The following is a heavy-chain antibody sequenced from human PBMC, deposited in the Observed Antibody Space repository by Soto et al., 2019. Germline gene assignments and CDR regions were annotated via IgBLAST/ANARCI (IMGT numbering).Heavy chain of an antibody. Sequence: ASVKVSCKASGYTFTGYYMHWVRQAPGQGLEWMGWINPNSGGTNYAQKFQGRVTMTRDTSISTAYMELSRLRSDDTAVYYCASSVDYYDSSGYYSYAFGIWGQGTMGTVSS. CDR3: ASSVDYYDSSGYYSYAFGI. V-gene: IGHV1-2*02. CDR1: GYTFTGYY. CDR2: INPNSGGT. J-gene: IGHJ3*02. D-gene: IGHD3-22*01.